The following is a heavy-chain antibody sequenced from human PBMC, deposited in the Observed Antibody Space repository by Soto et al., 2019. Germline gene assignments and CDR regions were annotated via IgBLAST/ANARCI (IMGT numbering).Heavy chain of an antibody. V-gene: IGHV3-33*01. CDR2: IWYDGSTK. J-gene: IGHJ4*02. CDR1: GFSFSTYA. CDR3: ARDYSGNYKVLFYLDF. Sequence: PGGSLRLSCAASGFSFSTYAMHWVRQAPGKGLEWVAVIWYDGSTKYYSDSVRGRFTISRDNSNKTLYLQMSSLGAEDTAVYYCARDYSGNYKVLFYLDFWGQGTLVTVSS. D-gene: IGHD1-26*01.